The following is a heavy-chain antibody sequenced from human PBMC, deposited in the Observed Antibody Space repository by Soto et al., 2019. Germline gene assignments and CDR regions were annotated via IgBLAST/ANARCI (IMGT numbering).Heavy chain of an antibody. CDR1: GGSISSTSHY. J-gene: IGHJ4*02. CDR3: ARLDGYGGLLDY. Sequence: QLQLQESGPGLVRPSETLSLTCTVSGGSISSTSHYWGWVRQPPGKGLEWIGSIYYTGSTYFRPSLRSRVTISVDTSKNQFSLKLNSVTAVDTAVYFCARLDGYGGLLDYWGQGTLVTVSS. V-gene: IGHV4-39*01. CDR2: IYYTGST. D-gene: IGHD2-21*01.